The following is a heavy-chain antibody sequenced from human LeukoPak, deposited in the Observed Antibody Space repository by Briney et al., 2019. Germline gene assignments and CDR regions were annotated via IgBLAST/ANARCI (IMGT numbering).Heavy chain of an antibody. Sequence: GGSLRLSCAVSGFTFSNYWMSWVRQAPGKGLKWVANIKEAGSKKYYADSVKGRFTISRDNAKNSLNLQMTSMSAEATAVYYCAGEGLWVGLDWGKTRQAYWESWGQGTMVTVSS. J-gene: IGHJ3*01. CDR2: IKEAGSKK. D-gene: IGHD2-21*01. CDR3: AGEGLWVGLDWGKTRQAYWES. V-gene: IGHV3-7*04. CDR1: GFTFSNYW.